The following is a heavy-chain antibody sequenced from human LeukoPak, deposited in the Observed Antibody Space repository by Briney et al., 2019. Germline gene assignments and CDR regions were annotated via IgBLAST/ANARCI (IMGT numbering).Heavy chain of an antibody. J-gene: IGHJ4*02. V-gene: IGHV1-46*01. CDR2: INPSGGST. CDR3: ARVIVGATWGLLDY. Sequence: ASVKVSCKASGGTFSSYAISWVRQAPGQGLEWMGIINPSGGSTSYAQKFQGRVTMTRDTSTSTVYMELSSLRSEDTAVYYCARVIVGATWGLLDYWGQGTLVTVSS. D-gene: IGHD1-26*01. CDR1: GGTFSSYA.